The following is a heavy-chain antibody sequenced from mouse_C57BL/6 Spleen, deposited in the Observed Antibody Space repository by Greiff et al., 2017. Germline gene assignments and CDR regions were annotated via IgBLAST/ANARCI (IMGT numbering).Heavy chain of an antibody. J-gene: IGHJ3*01. V-gene: IGHV5-9*01. CDR1: GFTFSSYT. CDR3: ARPQDSSGYVWFAY. CDR2: ISGGGGNT. Sequence: EVQVVESGGGLVKPGGSLKLSCAASGFTFSSYTMSWVRQTPEKRLEWVATISGGGGNTYYPDSVKGRFTISRDNAKNTLYLQMSSLRSEDTALYYCARPQDSSGYVWFAYWGQGTLVTVSA. D-gene: IGHD3-2*02.